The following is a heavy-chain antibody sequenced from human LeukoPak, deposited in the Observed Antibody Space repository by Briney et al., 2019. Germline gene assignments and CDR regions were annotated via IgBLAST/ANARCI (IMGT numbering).Heavy chain of an antibody. CDR2: ISYDGSNK. Sequence: GRSLRLSCAASGFTFSSYAMHWVRQAPGKGLEWVAVISYDGSNKYYADSVKGRFTISRDNSKNTLYLQMNSLRAKDTAVYYCARVPTLAGDSSGYYYYYGMDVWGQGTTVTVSS. V-gene: IGHV3-30-3*01. CDR3: ARVPTLAGDSSGYYYYYGMDV. CDR1: GFTFSSYA. J-gene: IGHJ6*02. D-gene: IGHD3-22*01.